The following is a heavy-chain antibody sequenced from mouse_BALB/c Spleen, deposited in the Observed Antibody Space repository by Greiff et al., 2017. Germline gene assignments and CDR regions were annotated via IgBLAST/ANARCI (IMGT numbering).Heavy chain of an antibody. V-gene: IGHV3-2*02. J-gene: IGHJ2*01. CDR2: ISYSGST. D-gene: IGHD3-3*01. Sequence: EVKLMESGPGLVKPSQSLSLTCTVTGYSITSDYAWNWIRQFPGNKLEWMGYISYSGSTSYNPSLKSRISITRDTSKNQFFLQFNSVTTEDTATYYCARWGGDEYYFDYWGQGTTLTVSS. CDR3: ARWGGDEYYFDY. CDR1: GYSITSDYA.